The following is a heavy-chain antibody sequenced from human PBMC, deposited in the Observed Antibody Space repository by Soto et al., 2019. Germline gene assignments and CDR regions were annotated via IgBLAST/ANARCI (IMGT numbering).Heavy chain of an antibody. D-gene: IGHD3-3*01. CDR3: AREYDFWSGPDQYYFDY. CDR1: GFTFSSYG. J-gene: IGHJ4*02. CDR2: IWYDGSNK. V-gene: IGHV3-33*01. Sequence: SLRLSCAASGFTFSSYGMHWVRQAPGKGLEWVAVIWYDGSNKYYADSVKGRFTISRDNSKNTLYLQMNSLRAEDTAVYYCAREYDFWSGPDQYYFDYWGQGTQVTVSS.